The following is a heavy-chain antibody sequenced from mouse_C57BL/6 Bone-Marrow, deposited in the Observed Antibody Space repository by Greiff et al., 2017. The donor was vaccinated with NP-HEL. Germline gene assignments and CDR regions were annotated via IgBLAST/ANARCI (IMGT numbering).Heavy chain of an antibody. CDR1: GFNIKDDY. V-gene: IGHV14-4*01. J-gene: IGHJ2*01. Sequence: VQLQQSGAELVRPGASVKLSCTASGFNIKDDYMHWVKQRPEKGLEWIGWIDPENGDTEYASKFQGKATITTDTSYNTAYLQLSSLTSEDTAFYYCTTLPDYYGSSYYFDYWGQGTTLTVSS. D-gene: IGHD1-1*01. CDR3: TTLPDYYGSSYYFDY. CDR2: IDPENGDT.